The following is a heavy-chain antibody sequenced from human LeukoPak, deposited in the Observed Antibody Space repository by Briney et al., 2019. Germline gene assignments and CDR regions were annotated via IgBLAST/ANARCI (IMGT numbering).Heavy chain of an antibody. V-gene: IGHV3-23*01. J-gene: IGHJ4*02. CDR1: GFTFSSYA. CDR3: ARDRGYSTFDY. CDR2: ISGSGGST. Sequence: GGSLRLSCAASGFTFSSYAMSWVRQAPGKGLEWVSAISGSGGSTYYADSVKGRFTIPRDNSKNTLYLQMNSLRAEDTAVYYCARDRGYSTFDYWGQGTLVTVSS. D-gene: IGHD2-15*01.